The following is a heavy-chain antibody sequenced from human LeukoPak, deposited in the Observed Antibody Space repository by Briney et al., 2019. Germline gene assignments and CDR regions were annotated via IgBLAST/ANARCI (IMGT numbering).Heavy chain of an antibody. CDR2: IRYDGSNK. V-gene: IGHV3-30*02. Sequence: PGGSLRLSCAASGFTFSSYGMHWVRQAPGKGLEWVAFIRYDGSNKYYADSVKGRFTISRDNAKNSLYLQMNSLRAEDTAVYYCAKDLLADTAIFDYWGQGTLVTVSS. J-gene: IGHJ4*02. CDR1: GFTFSSYG. CDR3: AKDLLADTAIFDY. D-gene: IGHD5-18*01.